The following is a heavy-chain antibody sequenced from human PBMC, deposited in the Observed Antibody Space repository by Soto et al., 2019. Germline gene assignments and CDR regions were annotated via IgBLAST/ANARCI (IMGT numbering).Heavy chain of an antibody. J-gene: IGHJ4*02. CDR1: GGSITSGGYY. D-gene: IGHD3-9*01. CDR2: IYYSGST. Sequence: PSETLSLTCTVSGGSITSGGYYWGWIRQHPGKGLEWIGHIYYSGSTYYNPSLKSRVTISVDTSKNQFSLKLSSVTAADTAVYYCARAHVLRYFDWLSKEYYFDYWGQGTLVTVSS. CDR3: ARAHVLRYFDWLSKEYYFDY. V-gene: IGHV4-31*03.